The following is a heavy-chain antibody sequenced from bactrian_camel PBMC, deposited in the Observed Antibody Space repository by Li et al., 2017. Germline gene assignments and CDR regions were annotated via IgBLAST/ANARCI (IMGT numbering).Heavy chain of an antibody. Sequence: QLVESGGGSVQAGGSLTLSCAASTATINTYYMGWFRQAPGKERQRVATIVTSGGVVYYHDSVKGRFVISRDDAKNTLYLQMDSLKPEDTAMYYCAAGETYYKDDIPDESDFAYWGQGTQVTVS. CDR2: IVTSGGVV. J-gene: IGHJ4*01. D-gene: IGHD2*01. CDR1: TATINTYY. CDR3: AAGETYYKDDIPDESDFAY. V-gene: IGHV3S28*01.